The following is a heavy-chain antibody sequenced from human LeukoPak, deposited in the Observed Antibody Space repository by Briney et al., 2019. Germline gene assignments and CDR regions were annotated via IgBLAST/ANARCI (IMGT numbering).Heavy chain of an antibody. Sequence: TSETLSLTCTVSGGSISSSSYYWGWLRQPPGKGLEWIGSIYYSGSTYYNPSLKSRVTISVDASKNQFSLKLSSVTAADTAVYYCARGDGYFDYWGQGTLVTVSS. D-gene: IGHD5-24*01. V-gene: IGHV4-39*07. CDR1: GGSISSSSYY. J-gene: IGHJ4*02. CDR2: IYYSGST. CDR3: ARGDGYFDY.